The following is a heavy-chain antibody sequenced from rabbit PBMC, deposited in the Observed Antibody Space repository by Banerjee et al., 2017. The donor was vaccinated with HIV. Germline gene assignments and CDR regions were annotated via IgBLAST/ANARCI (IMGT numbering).Heavy chain of an antibody. Sequence: QEQLEESGGDLVKPGASLTLTCTASGFSFSSYYYICWVRQAPGKGLEWIACIYAGGSGSTYYASWAEGRFTITSNTNQNTVTLQMTSLTGADTATYFCARVYISGSGDYNLWGQGTLVTVS. V-gene: IGHV1S45*01. J-gene: IGHJ4*01. CDR1: GFSFSSYYY. CDR3: ARVYISGSGDYNL. D-gene: IGHD1-1*01. CDR2: IYAGGSGST.